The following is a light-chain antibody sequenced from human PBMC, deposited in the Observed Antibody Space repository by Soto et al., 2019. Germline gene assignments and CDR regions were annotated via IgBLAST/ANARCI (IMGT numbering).Light chain of an antibody. CDR1: GSNIGRNT. Sequence: QSVLTQPPSASGTPGQRVTISCSGSGSNIGRNTVNWYQHLPGTAPKLLIYSNNQRPSGVPDRFSGSKSGTSASLAISGLQSEDDAYNYCASWDDNMSAPYVFGTGTKVTVL. CDR3: ASWDDNMSAPYV. J-gene: IGLJ1*01. CDR2: SNN. V-gene: IGLV1-44*01.